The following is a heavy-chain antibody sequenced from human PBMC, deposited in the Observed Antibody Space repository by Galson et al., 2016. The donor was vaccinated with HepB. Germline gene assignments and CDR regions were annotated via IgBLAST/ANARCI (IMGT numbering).Heavy chain of an antibody. CDR1: GFTFSSYA. CDR2: VSGSDNNT. D-gene: IGHD2-2*01. Sequence: SLRLSCAASGFTFSSYAMNWVRQAPGKGLEWVSPVSGSDNNTYYADSVKGRFTISRDNSKNTLYPQMNSLRAEDTAVYYCAKDGRIYCSSASCHDHFHYWGQGTLVTVSS. CDR3: AKDGRIYCSSASCHDHFHY. V-gene: IGHV3-23*01. J-gene: IGHJ4*02.